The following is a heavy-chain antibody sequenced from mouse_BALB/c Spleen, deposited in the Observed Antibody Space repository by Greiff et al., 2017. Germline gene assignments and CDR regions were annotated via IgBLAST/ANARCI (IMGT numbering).Heavy chain of an antibody. CDR3: ARGDGYDY. V-gene: IGHV1-12*01. CDR1: GYTFTSYN. CDR2: IYPGNGDT. Sequence: LQQPGAELVKPGASVKMSCKASGYTFTSYNMHWVKQTPGQGLEWIGAIYPGNGDTSYNQKFKGKATLTADKSSSTAYMQLSSLTSEDSAVYYCARGDGYDYWGQGTTLTVSS. D-gene: IGHD2-3*01. J-gene: IGHJ2*01.